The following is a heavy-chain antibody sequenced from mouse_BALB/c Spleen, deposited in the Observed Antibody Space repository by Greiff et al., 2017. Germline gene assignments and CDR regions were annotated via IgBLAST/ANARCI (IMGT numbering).Heavy chain of an antibody. Sequence: ESGPGLVKPSQSLSLTCTVTGYSITSDYAWNWIRQFPGNKLEWMGYISYSGSTSYNPSLKSRISITRDTSKNQFFLQLNSVTTEDTATYYCASLYYYGSSYYAMDYWGQGTSVTVSS. V-gene: IGHV3-2*02. J-gene: IGHJ4*01. CDR3: ASLYYYGSSYYAMDY. CDR2: ISYSGST. D-gene: IGHD1-1*01. CDR1: GYSITSDYA.